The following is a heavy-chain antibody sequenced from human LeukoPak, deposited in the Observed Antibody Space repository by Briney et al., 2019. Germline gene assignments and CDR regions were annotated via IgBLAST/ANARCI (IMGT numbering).Heavy chain of an antibody. D-gene: IGHD3-10*01. CDR1: GDSVSSYTAA. CDR3: AKDGDRFGGPPLHYFDY. CDR2: TFYRSKWYH. V-gene: IGHV6-1*01. J-gene: IGHJ4*02. Sequence: SQTLSLTCAISGDSVSSYTAAWNWIRQSPSRGLEWLGRTFYRSKWYHDYAVSVKSRITINPDTSKNQFSLQLNSVTPEDTAVYYCAKDGDRFGGPPLHYFDYWGQGTLVTVSS.